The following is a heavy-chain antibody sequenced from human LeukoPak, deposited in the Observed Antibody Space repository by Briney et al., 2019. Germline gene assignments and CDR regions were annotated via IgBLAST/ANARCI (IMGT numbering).Heavy chain of an antibody. Sequence: ASVKVSCKASGYTFTSYDINWVRQATGRGLEWMGWMNPNSGNTGYAQKFQGRVTMTRNTSISTAYMELSSLRSEDTAVYYCAREVRRVYDFWSGYRRRGMDVWGKGTTVTVSS. CDR3: AREVRRVYDFWSGYRRRGMDV. V-gene: IGHV1-8*01. D-gene: IGHD3-3*01. J-gene: IGHJ6*03. CDR2: MNPNSGNT. CDR1: GYTFTSYD.